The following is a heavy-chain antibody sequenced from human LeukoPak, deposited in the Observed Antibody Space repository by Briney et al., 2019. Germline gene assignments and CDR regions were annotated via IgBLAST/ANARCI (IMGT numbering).Heavy chain of an antibody. CDR1: GYRFTSYW. CDR3: ARRTDSGWKWFDP. J-gene: IGHJ5*02. CDR2: IHPGEYER. Sequence: GESLKISCKASGYRFTSYWIGWVRQMPGKGLEWMGVIHPGEYERRYSPSFEGQVTISADKSISTAYMQWSSLKASDIAMYYCARRTDSGWKWFDPWGQGTLVTVSS. D-gene: IGHD6-25*01. V-gene: IGHV5-51*01.